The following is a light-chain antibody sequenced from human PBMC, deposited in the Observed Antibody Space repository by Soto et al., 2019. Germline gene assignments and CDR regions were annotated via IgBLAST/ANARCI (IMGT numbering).Light chain of an antibody. CDR2: FND. CDR3: SAWDDRLNGPV. CDR1: SSNIGSTS. V-gene: IGLV1-44*01. Sequence: QSVLTQPPSISGTPGQGGVISCSGGSSNIGSTSVNWYQQLPGTATRLLIYFNDKRPSGVPDRFAGSKSGTSASLVISGLQSEDGADYYCSAWDDRLNGPVLGGGTKLTVL. J-gene: IGLJ2*01.